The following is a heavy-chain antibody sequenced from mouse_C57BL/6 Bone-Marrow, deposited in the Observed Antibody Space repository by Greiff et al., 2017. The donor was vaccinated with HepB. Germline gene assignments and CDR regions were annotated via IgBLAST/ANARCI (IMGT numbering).Heavy chain of an antibody. Sequence: EVKLQESGAELVRPGASVKLSSTASGFNIKDYYMHWVKQRPEQGLEWIGWIDPENGDTEYASKFQGKATITADTASNTAYLQLSSLTSEDTAVYYCTTGDGYSYYFDYWGQGTTLTVSS. D-gene: IGHD2-3*01. CDR3: TTGDGYSYYFDY. CDR1: GFNIKDYY. J-gene: IGHJ2*01. CDR2: IDPENGDT. V-gene: IGHV14-4*01.